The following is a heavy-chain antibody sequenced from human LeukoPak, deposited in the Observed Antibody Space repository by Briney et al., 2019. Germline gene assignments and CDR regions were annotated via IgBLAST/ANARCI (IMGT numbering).Heavy chain of an antibody. V-gene: IGHV1-69*01. CDR3: ARDTVFGVVISTDYYYMDV. J-gene: IGHJ6*03. CDR1: GGTFSSYA. D-gene: IGHD3-3*01. CDR2: IIPIFGTA. Sequence: EASVKVSCKASGGTFSSYAISWVRQAPGQGLEWMGGIIPIFGTANYAQKFQGKVTITADESTSTAYMELSSLRSEDTAVYYCARDTVFGVVISTDYYYMDVWGKGTTVTVSS.